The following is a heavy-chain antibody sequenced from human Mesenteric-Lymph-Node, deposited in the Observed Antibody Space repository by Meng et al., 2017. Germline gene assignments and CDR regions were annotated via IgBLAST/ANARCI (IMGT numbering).Heavy chain of an antibody. V-gene: IGHV3-21*06. Sequence: GESLKISCAASGFTFSSYSMNWVRQAPGKGLEWVSSISSSSSYIYYADSVKGRLTISRDNAKNSLYLHMNSLRAEDTAVYYCAALGYCSGGSCYYYYGMDVWGQGNMVTVSS. CDR3: AALGYCSGGSCYYYYGMDV. CDR1: GFTFSSYS. CDR2: ISSSSSYI. J-gene: IGHJ6*02. D-gene: IGHD2-15*01.